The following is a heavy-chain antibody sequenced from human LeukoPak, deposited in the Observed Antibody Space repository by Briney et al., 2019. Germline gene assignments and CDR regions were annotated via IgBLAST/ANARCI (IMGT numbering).Heavy chain of an antibody. CDR2: IYYSGST. D-gene: IGHD6-13*01. J-gene: IGHJ5*02. Sequence: PSETLSLTCTVSGGSISSSSYYWGWTRQPPGKGLEWIGSIYYSGSTYYRPSLKSRVTISVDTSKNQFSLKLTSVTAADTAVYYCARDRAAAGNWFDPWGQGTLVTVSS. CDR1: GGSISSSSYY. V-gene: IGHV4-39*07. CDR3: ARDRAAAGNWFDP.